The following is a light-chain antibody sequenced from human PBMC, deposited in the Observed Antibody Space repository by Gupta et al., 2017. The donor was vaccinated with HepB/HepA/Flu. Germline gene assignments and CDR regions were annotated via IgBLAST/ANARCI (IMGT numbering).Light chain of an antibody. CDR3: QTSYSTPRGT. CDR1: QSISSY. V-gene: IGKV1-39*01. CDR2: AAS. J-gene: IGKJ1*01. Sequence: DIEMTQCPSSLSASVGDRVTITCRASQSISSYLNWYQQKPGKAPKLLIYAASSLQSGIPSRFSGSGSGTDFTLTISSLQPEDFATYYCQTSYSTPRGTFGQGTKVEIK.